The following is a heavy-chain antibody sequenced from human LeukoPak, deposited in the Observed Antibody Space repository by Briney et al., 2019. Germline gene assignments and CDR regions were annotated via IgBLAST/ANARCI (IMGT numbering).Heavy chain of an antibody. J-gene: IGHJ5*02. CDR1: GFTFSSYE. V-gene: IGHV3-9*01. D-gene: IGHD3-10*01. Sequence: GGSLRLSCAASGFTFSSYEMNWVRQAPGKGLEWVSGISWNSGSIGYADSVKGRFTISRDNAKNSLYLQMNSLRAEDTALYYCAKDTYGSGNNWFDPWGQGTLVTVSS. CDR2: ISWNSGSI. CDR3: AKDTYGSGNNWFDP.